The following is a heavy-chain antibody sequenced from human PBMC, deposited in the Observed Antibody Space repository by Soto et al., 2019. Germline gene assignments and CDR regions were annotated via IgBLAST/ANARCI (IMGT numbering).Heavy chain of an antibody. CDR3: ARYFRGSGRYFFDY. V-gene: IGHV3-7*03. J-gene: IGHJ4*02. CDR2: INQDGGGT. D-gene: IGHD6-19*01. Sequence: GGSLRLSCVASGFTFIASFMGWVRQSPGKGLEWVANINQDGGGTYYVDSVEGRFTISRDNAKDSLYLQMNSLRGEDTAVYYCARYFRGSGRYFFDYWGQGTLVTVSS. CDR1: GFTFIASF.